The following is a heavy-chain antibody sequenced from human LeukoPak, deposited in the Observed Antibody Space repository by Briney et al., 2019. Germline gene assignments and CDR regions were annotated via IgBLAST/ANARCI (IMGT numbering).Heavy chain of an antibody. CDR3: ASDRLYRGYSYGFDY. D-gene: IGHD5-18*01. CDR1: GGSVSSGSYY. V-gene: IGHV4-61*01. CDR2: IYYSGST. Sequence: SETLSLTCTVSGGSVSSGSYYWGWIRQPPGKGLEWIGYIYYSGSTNYNPSLKSRVTISVDTSKNQFSLKLGSVTAADTAVYYCASDRLYRGYSYGFDYWGQGTLVTVSS. J-gene: IGHJ4*02.